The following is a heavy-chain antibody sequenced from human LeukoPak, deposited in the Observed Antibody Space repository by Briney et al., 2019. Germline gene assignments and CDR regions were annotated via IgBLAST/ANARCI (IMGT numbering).Heavy chain of an antibody. Sequence: SVKVSCKASGGIFSTYAISWVRQAPGQGLEWMGGIMPMFAPTNYAQRFQDRVTITADKATTTAYMELSSRTPEDTAIYYCARGVRFVADCPSSTCYTPDFWGQGTLVTVSS. CDR2: IMPMFAPT. CDR3: ARGVRFVADCPSSTCYTPDF. CDR1: GGIFSTYA. J-gene: IGHJ4*02. D-gene: IGHD2-2*02. V-gene: IGHV1-69*06.